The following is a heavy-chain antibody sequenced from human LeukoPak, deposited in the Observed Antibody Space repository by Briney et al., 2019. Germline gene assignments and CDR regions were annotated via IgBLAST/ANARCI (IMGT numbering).Heavy chain of an antibody. D-gene: IGHD4-17*01. CDR3: ARDYGDIPPDWYYDL. J-gene: IGHJ2*01. CDR2: FLYSGHT. Sequence: SETLSLTCTVSGGSISGYYWNWIRQPPGKRLEWIGFFLYSGHTDYNPSLKSRVTISVYTSKNQFSLKLSSVTAADTAVYYCARDYGDIPPDWYYDLWGRGTLVTVSS. CDR1: GGSISGYY. V-gene: IGHV4-59*08.